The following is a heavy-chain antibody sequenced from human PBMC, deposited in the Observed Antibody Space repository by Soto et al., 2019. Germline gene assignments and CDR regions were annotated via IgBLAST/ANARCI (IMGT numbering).Heavy chain of an antibody. CDR1: GFTFSSYW. J-gene: IGHJ6*02. CDR3: ARGGSKVGAPPRYGLDV. Sequence: EVQLVESGGGLVQPGGSLRLSCAPSGFTFSSYWMHWVRQAPWKGLVWVSRINIDGSSTNYADSVKGRFTISRDNAKNTLYLQMNSLRAEDTAMYYCARGGSKVGAPPRYGLDVWGQGTTVTVSS. CDR2: INIDGSST. D-gene: IGHD1-26*01. V-gene: IGHV3-74*01.